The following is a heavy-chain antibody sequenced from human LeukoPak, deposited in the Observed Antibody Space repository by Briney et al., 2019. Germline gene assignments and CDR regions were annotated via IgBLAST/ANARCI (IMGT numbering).Heavy chain of an antibody. CDR2: IIPIFGTA. CDR1: GGTFSSYA. CDR3: ALNRYIAVAGTGWFDP. D-gene: IGHD6-19*01. J-gene: IGHJ5*02. Sequence: GASVKVSCKASGGTFSSYAISWVRQAPGQGLEWMGGIIPIFGTANYAQKFQGRVTITADKSTSTAYMELSSLRSEDTAVYYCALNRYIAVAGTGWFDPWGQGTLVTVSP. V-gene: IGHV1-69*06.